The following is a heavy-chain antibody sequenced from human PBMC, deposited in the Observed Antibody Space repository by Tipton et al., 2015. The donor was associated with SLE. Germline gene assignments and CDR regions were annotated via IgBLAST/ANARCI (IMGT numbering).Heavy chain of an antibody. CDR2: INHRGST. V-gene: IGHV4-39*07. D-gene: IGHD3-16*01. CDR3: ARDQVGVGDFDY. CDR1: GVSITSGTYY. J-gene: IGHJ4*02. Sequence: PGLVKPSETLSLTCTVSGVSITSGTYYWNWIRQPPGKGLEWIGEINHRGSTNYNPSLKSRVTMSLDKSKIQVSLNLNSVTAADSAVYYCARDQVGVGDFDYWSQGTLVTVSS.